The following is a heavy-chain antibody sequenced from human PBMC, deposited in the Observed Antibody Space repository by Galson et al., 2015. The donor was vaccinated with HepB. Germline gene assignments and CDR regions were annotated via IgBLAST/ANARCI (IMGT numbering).Heavy chain of an antibody. J-gene: IGHJ5*02. CDR3: ARVWHIMVFEVLESYNWYDP. Sequence: SVKVSCKASGDTFGSNGITWVRQAPGQGLEWMGGIIPVFGITNYAQKFQDRVTITADKSTRTAYMELSRLRSEDTAVFYCARVWHIMVFEVLESYNWYDPWGLGTLVIVSS. V-gene: IGHV1-69*10. D-gene: IGHD3/OR15-3a*01. CDR2: IIPVFGIT. CDR1: GDTFGSNG.